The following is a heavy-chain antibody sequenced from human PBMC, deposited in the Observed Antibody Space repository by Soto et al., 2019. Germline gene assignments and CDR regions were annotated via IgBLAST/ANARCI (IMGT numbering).Heavy chain of an antibody. D-gene: IGHD6-6*01. Sequence: QVQLQASGPGLVQPSQTLSLTCTVSGDSISSGDYYWSWVRQSPGKGLEWLGCIYYSGTTYYNPSLETRLTLSVDTSKNQFSLRLTSVTAADTAMYFCARDFKSYSSSPGALEYWGQGTLVTVSS. J-gene: IGHJ4*02. CDR3: ARDFKSYSSSPGALEY. V-gene: IGHV4-30-4*01. CDR2: IYYSGTT. CDR1: GDSISSGDYY.